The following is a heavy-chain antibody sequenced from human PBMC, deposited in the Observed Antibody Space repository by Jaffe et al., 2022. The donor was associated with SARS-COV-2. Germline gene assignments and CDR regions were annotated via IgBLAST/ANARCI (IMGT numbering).Heavy chain of an antibody. CDR1: GFTFSTHG. D-gene: IGHD6-13*01. Sequence: QVQMVESGGGVDQPGRSLRLSCAASGFTFSTHGMHWVRQAPGKGLEWVAFIQYDERTKFYADSVKGRFAISRDNSQNTVYLQMNSLRVEDTATYYCAREVSTRQLGGMDAGGQGTTVTVSS. CDR3: AREVSTRQLGGMDA. CDR2: IQYDERTK. V-gene: IGHV3-30*02. J-gene: IGHJ6*02.